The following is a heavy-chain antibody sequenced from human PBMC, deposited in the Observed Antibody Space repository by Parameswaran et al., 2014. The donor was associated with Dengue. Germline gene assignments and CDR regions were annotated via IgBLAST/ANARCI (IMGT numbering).Heavy chain of an antibody. CDR2: IYWDDDK. J-gene: IGHJ5*02. D-gene: IGHD3-3*01. Sequence: GSGPTLAKPTQTLTLTCTFSGFSLSTSGVGVGWIRQPPGKALEWLALIYWDDDKRYSPSLKSRLTITKDTSKTRCYMTNMDPVDTATYYCAHSITSPMDWFDPWGQGTLVTVS. CDR3: AHSITSPMDWFDP. CDR1: GFSLSTSGVG. V-gene: IGHV2-5*02.